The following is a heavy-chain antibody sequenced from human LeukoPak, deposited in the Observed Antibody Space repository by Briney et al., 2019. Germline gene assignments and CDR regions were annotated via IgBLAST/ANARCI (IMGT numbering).Heavy chain of an antibody. CDR3: ARGYSGYDFGIYYYYMDV. D-gene: IGHD5-12*01. CDR1: GGSISSGSYY. V-gene: IGHV4-61*02. CDR2: IYTSGST. J-gene: IGHJ6*03. Sequence: SETLSLTCTVSGGSISSGSYYWSWIRQPAGKGLEWIGRIYTSGSTNYNPSLKSRVTISVDTSKNQFSLKLSSVTAADTAVYYCARGYSGYDFGIYYYYMDVWGKGTTVTVSS.